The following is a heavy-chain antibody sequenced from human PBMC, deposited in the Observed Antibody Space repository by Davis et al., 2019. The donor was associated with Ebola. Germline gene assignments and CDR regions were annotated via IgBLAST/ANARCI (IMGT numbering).Heavy chain of an antibody. CDR1: GGSISSYY. CDR2: IYYSGST. J-gene: IGHJ4*02. Sequence: SETLSLTCTVSGGSISSYYWSWIRQPPGKGLEWIGYIYYSGSTNYNPSLKSRVTISVDTSKNQFSLKLSSVTAADTAVYYCARADQLLLAFHYWGQGTLVTVSS. CDR3: ARADQLLLAFHY. D-gene: IGHD2-2*01. V-gene: IGHV4-59*08.